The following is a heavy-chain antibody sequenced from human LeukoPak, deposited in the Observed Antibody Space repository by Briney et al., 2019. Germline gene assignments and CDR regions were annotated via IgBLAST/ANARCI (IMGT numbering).Heavy chain of an antibody. D-gene: IGHD3-10*01. J-gene: IGHJ6*03. CDR3: ARDQYYYGSGSYFKYYYYYMDV. CDR2: IYTSGST. CDR1: GGSISSGSYY. Sequence: SETLSLTCTVSGGSISSGSYYRSWIRQPAGKGLEWIGRIYTSGSTNYNPSLKSRVTISVDTSKNQFSLKLSSVTAADTAVYYCARDQYYYGSGSYFKYYYYYMDVWGKGTTVTVSS. V-gene: IGHV4-61*02.